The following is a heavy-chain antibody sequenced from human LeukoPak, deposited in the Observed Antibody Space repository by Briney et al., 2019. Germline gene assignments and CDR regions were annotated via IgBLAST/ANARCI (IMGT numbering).Heavy chain of an antibody. J-gene: IGHJ4*02. Sequence: PGGSLRLSCAASGFTFSSFALSWVRQAPGKGLEWVAVISYDGSNKYYADSVKGRFTISRDNSKNTLYLQMNSLRAEDTAVYYCARDLTYYGSVSSVGYWGQGTLVTVSS. CDR1: GFTFSSFA. D-gene: IGHD3-10*01. CDR2: ISYDGSNK. V-gene: IGHV3-30-3*01. CDR3: ARDLTYYGSVSSVGY.